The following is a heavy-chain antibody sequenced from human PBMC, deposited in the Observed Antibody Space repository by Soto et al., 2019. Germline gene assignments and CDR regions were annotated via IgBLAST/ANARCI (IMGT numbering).Heavy chain of an antibody. Sequence: PSETLSLTCTVSGGSISSYYWSWIRQPPGKGLEWIGYIYYSGSTNYNPSLKSRVTISVDTSKNQFSLKLSSVTAAATAVYYCASGSYGGNLYFDYWGQGPLVTVSS. CDR1: GGSISSYY. D-gene: IGHD4-17*01. CDR3: ASGSYGGNLYFDY. V-gene: IGHV4-59*01. J-gene: IGHJ4*02. CDR2: IYYSGST.